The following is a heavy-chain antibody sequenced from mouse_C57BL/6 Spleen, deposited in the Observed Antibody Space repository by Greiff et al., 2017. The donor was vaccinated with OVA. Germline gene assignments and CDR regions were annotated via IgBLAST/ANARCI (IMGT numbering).Heavy chain of an antibody. CDR1: GYSFTGYF. CDR3: ARHDYDAWFAY. V-gene: IGHV1-20*01. D-gene: IGHD2-4*01. Sequence: VQLQQSGPELVKPGDSVKISCKASGYSFTGYFMNWVMQSHGKSLEWIGRINPYNGDTFYNQKFKGKATLTVDKSSSTAHMELRSLTSEDSAVYYCARHDYDAWFAYWGQGTLVTVSA. CDR2: INPYNGDT. J-gene: IGHJ3*01.